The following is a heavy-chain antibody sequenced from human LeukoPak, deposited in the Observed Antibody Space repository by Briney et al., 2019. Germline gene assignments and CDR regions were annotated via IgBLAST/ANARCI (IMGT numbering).Heavy chain of an antibody. Sequence: GGSLRLSCAASGFTFSSYAMSWVRQAPGKGLVWVSRISDGGSTTTYADSVKGRFTISRDNAKNTLYLQMNGLRAEDTAVYCCSRSAYYDGSGNYYDYWGQGTLVTVSS. V-gene: IGHV3-74*01. CDR3: SRSAYYDGSGNYYDY. CDR2: ISDGGSTT. D-gene: IGHD3-22*01. J-gene: IGHJ4*02. CDR1: GFTFSSYA.